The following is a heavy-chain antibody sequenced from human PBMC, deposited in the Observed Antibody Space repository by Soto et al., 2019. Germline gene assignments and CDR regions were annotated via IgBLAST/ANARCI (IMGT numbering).Heavy chain of an antibody. D-gene: IGHD2-15*01. J-gene: IGHJ4*02. CDR1: GSTSNDHA. V-gene: IGHV3-9*02. Sequence: GGSLRLSCAVSGSTSNDHAMHWVRQAPGKGREWVSGISLDSGRTGYADSVKGRFTTSRDNAKNSLYLQMNSLRAEDTALYYCGKDGNAGGLDYWGQGTLVTVSS. CDR3: GKDGNAGGLDY. CDR2: ISLDSGRT.